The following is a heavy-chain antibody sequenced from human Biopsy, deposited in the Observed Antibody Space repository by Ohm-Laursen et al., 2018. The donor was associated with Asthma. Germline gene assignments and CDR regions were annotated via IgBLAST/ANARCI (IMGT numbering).Heavy chain of an antibody. CDR2: IYYTGTS. Sequence: SETLSLTCTVSGDSINSYYWTWIRQPPGKGLEWIGYIYYTGTSNSNPSLKSRVTMSVGTSKNQFSLEVRSVTAADTAVYYCARAYGGNFFSGAFDIWGQGTMVTVSS. D-gene: IGHD4-23*01. J-gene: IGHJ3*02. CDR1: GDSINSYY. CDR3: ARAYGGNFFSGAFDI. V-gene: IGHV4-59*01.